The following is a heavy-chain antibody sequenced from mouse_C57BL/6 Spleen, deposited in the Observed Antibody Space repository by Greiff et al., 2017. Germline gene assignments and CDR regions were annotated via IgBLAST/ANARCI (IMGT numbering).Heavy chain of an antibody. CDR3: ARYGYYYGYYFDY. V-gene: IGHV7-3*01. CDR2: IRNKANGYTT. D-gene: IGHD1-2*01. CDR1: GFTFTDYY. Sequence: EVQLQESGGGLVQPGGSLSLSCAASGFTFTDYYMSWVRQPPGKALEWLGFIRNKANGYTTEYSASVKGRFTISRDNSQSILYLQMNALRAEDSATYYCARYGYYYGYYFDYWGQGTTLTVSS. J-gene: IGHJ2*01.